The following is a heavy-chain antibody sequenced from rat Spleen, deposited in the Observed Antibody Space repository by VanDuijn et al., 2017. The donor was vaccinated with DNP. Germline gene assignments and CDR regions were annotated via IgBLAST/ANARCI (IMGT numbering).Heavy chain of an antibody. Sequence: EVQLVESGGGLVQPGRSLKLSCAASGFTFSDYYMAWVRQAPKKGLEWVASISYEGSSTYYGDSVKGRFTISRDNAKSTLYLQMNSLRSEDTATYYCARHRTTEGIGEFAYWGQGTLVTVSS. CDR2: ISYEGSST. D-gene: IGHD1-11*01. CDR3: ARHRTTEGIGEFAY. CDR1: GFTFSDYY. J-gene: IGHJ3*01. V-gene: IGHV5-22*01.